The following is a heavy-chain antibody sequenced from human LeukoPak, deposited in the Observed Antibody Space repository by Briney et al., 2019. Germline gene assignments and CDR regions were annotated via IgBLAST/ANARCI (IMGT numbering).Heavy chain of an antibody. CDR3: TRDKTPRSATYYYGSGSHTDAFDI. CDR2: KSYDGSIE. D-gene: IGHD3-10*01. V-gene: IGHV3-30*04. Sequence: PGRSLRLSCAASGFTFSNYALHWVRQAPGMGLEWVAYKSYDGSIEKYADSVKGRFTISRDNSKNTLYLQMNSLRAEDTAVYYCTRDKTPRSATYYYGSGSHTDAFDIWGQGTMVTVSS. CDR1: GFTFSNYA. J-gene: IGHJ3*02.